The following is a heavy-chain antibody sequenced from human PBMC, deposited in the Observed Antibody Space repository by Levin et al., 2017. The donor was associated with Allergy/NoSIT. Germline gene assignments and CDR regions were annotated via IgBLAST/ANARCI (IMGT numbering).Heavy chain of an antibody. CDR1: GYTFRVYG. CDR2: ISPNNGHT. V-gene: IGHV1-18*01. J-gene: IGHJ3*02. D-gene: IGHD6-19*01. Sequence: ASVKVSCKASGYTFRVYGIIWVRQAPGEGLEWLGWISPNNGHTKVSHKVQGRVTMTTDASTTTAYLDIRSLTSDDTAVYYCARDLGTGWYDNAFEIWGQGPLVSVSS. CDR3: ARDLGTGWYDNAFEI.